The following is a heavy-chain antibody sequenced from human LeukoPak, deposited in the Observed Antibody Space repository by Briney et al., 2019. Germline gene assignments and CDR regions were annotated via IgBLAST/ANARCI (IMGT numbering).Heavy chain of an antibody. CDR2: IYYSGST. V-gene: IGHV4-39*01. CDR3: ARSERYYDILTGYTEGYYFDY. Sequence: SETLSHTXTVSGGSISSSSYYWGWIRQPPGQGLEWIGSIYYSGSTYYNPSLKSRVTISVDTSKNQFSLKLSSVTAADTAVYYCARSERYYDILTGYTEGYYFDYWGQGTLVTVSS. CDR1: GGSISSSSYY. D-gene: IGHD3-9*01. J-gene: IGHJ4*02.